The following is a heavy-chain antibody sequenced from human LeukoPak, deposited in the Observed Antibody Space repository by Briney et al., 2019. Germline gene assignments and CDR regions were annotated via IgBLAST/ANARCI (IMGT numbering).Heavy chain of an antibody. D-gene: IGHD1-26*01. V-gene: IGHV4-59*01. Sequence: SETLSLTCTVSGGSISSYHWSWIRQPPGKGLEWIGYIYYSGSTNYNPSLKSRVTISVDTSKNQFSLKLSSVTAADTAVYYCARDLWELPGYNWFDPWGQGTLVTVSS. CDR2: IYYSGST. CDR3: ARDLWELPGYNWFDP. J-gene: IGHJ5*02. CDR1: GGSISSYH.